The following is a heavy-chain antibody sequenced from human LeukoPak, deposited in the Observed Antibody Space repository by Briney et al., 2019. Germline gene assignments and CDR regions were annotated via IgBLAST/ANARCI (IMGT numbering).Heavy chain of an antibody. V-gene: IGHV5-51*01. D-gene: IGHD1-26*01. J-gene: IGHJ4*02. CDR3: ARHSGSYLTPFYY. Sequence: GESLKISCKGSGYSFTSYWIGWVRQMPGKGLEWMGIIYPGDSDTRYSPSFRGQVTISADKSISTAYLQWNSLKASDTAMYYCARHSGSYLTPFYYWGQGTLVTVSS. CDR1: GYSFTSYW. CDR2: IYPGDSDT.